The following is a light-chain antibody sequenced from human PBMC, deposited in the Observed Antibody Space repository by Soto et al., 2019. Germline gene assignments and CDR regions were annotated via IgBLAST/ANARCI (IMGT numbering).Light chain of an antibody. CDR3: QQYYSYWT. V-gene: IGKV1-5*01. J-gene: IGKJ1*01. CDR2: GAS. Sequence: DIQMTQSPSTLSASVGDRVNISCRASQSISNWLAWFQQKPGKAPQLLISGASSLESGVPSRFSGSGSRTEFTLTISSLQPGDFATYYCQQYYSYWTFGQGTKVEIK. CDR1: QSISNW.